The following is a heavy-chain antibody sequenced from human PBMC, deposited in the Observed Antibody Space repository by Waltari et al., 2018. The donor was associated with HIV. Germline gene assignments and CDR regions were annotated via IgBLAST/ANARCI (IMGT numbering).Heavy chain of an antibody. CDR1: GFSFGDYA. J-gene: IGHJ6*02. Sequence: EQLVESGGGLVHPGGSLKLSCAASGFSFGDYAMSWVRQAPGKGLEWIAYISSTSFNIKYADSVRGRFTISRDNTQNSLSLQMNNLIDEDTAKYFCARDTLNFFFGLDVWGHGTTVAVSS. CDR2: ISSTSFNI. CDR3: ARDTLNFFFGLDV. V-gene: IGHV3-11*06.